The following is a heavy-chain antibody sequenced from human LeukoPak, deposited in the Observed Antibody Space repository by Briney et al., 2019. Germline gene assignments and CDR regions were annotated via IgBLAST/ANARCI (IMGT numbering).Heavy chain of an antibody. CDR3: ARSADRSGYFREITLYYFDY. CDR2: IKQDASEK. D-gene: IGHD3-22*01. Sequence: PGGSLRLSCVVSGFTFSDFWMSWVRQAPGKGLEWVANIKQDASEKNYVDSVKGRFTISRDNAKNLLYLQMNSLRAEDTAVYYCARSADRSGYFREITLYYFDYWGQGTLVTVSS. J-gene: IGHJ4*02. CDR1: GFTFSDFW. V-gene: IGHV3-7*03.